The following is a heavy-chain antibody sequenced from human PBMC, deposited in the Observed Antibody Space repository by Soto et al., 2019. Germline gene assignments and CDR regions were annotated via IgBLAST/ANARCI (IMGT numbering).Heavy chain of an antibody. D-gene: IGHD6-19*01. CDR1: GGSISNYY. V-gene: IGHV4-59*01. J-gene: IGHJ3*02. CDR3: ARRYGSSFDI. Sequence: QVQLQESGPGLVKPSETLSLTCTVSGGSISNYYWSWIRQPPGKGLEWIGYIYYGGSPNYNPSLKSRVTISVDTSKNQFSLKLSSVTAADTAVYYCARRYGSSFDIWGQGTMVTVSS. CDR2: IYYGGSP.